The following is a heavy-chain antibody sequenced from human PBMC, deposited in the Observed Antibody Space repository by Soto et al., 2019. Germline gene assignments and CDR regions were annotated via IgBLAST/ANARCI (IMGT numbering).Heavy chain of an antibody. V-gene: IGHV4-34*01. CDR2: INHSGST. Sequence: QVQLQQWGAGLLKPSETLSLTCAVYGGSFSGYYWSWIRQPPGKGLEWIGEINHSGSTNYNPSLKSLVTISVDTSKNQFSLKLSSVTAADTAVYYCARGRDCSSTSCYGYDYWCQGTLVTVSS. J-gene: IGHJ4*02. CDR3: ARGRDCSSTSCYGYDY. CDR1: GGSFSGYY. D-gene: IGHD2-2*01.